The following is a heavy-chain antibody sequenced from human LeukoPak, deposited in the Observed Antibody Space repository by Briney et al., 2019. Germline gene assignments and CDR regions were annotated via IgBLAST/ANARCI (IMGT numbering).Heavy chain of an antibody. CDR3: ARDLVAAAGYYYYGMDV. CDR2: ISTGGST. Sequence: GGSLRLSCAASGFTVTSNYMSWVRQAPGKGLEWVSVISTGGSTYYADSVKGRFTISRDNSKNTLYLQMNSLRAEDTAVHYCARDLVAAAGYYYYGMDVWGQGTTVTVSS. CDR1: GFTVTSNY. J-gene: IGHJ6*02. V-gene: IGHV3-53*05. D-gene: IGHD6-13*01.